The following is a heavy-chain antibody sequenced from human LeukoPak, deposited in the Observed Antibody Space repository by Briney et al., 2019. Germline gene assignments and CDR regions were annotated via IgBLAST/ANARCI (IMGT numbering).Heavy chain of an antibody. CDR2: IRYDGSNK. D-gene: IGHD1-14*01. J-gene: IGHJ6*03. V-gene: IGHV3-30*02. CDR1: GFTFSSYG. Sequence: GGSLRLSCAASGFTFSSYGMHWVRQAPGKGLEWVAFIRYDGSNKYYADSVKGRFTISRDNSKNTLYLQMNSLRAEDTAVYYCAKDAPRFNPYYYYYYMDVWGKGTTVTVSS. CDR3: AKDAPRFNPYYYYYYMDV.